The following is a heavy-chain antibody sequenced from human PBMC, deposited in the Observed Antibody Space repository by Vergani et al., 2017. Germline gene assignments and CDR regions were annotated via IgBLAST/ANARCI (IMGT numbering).Heavy chain of an antibody. D-gene: IGHD6-19*01. Sequence: QVQLVESGGGVVQPGRSLRLSCAASGFTFSSYAMHWVRQAPGKGLEWVAVISYDGSNKYYADSVKGRFTISRDNSKNTLYLQMNSLRTEDTAVYYCAREPPSSGQNWFDPWGQGTLVTVSS. J-gene: IGHJ5*02. V-gene: IGHV3-30*04. CDR3: AREPPSSGQNWFDP. CDR1: GFTFSSYA. CDR2: ISYDGSNK.